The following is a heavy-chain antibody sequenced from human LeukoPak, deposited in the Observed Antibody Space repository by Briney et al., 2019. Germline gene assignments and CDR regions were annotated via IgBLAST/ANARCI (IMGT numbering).Heavy chain of an antibody. CDR1: GFTFSSYA. J-gene: IGHJ4*02. V-gene: IGHV3-9*01. CDR2: ISWNSGSI. CDR3: AKDIGGDYYDSSGYYDY. D-gene: IGHD3-22*01. Sequence: PGGSLRLSCEASGFTFSSYAMHWVRQAPGKGLEWVSGISWNSGSIGYADSVKGRFTISRDNAKNSLYLQMNSLRAEDTALYYCAKDIGGDYYDSSGYYDYWGQGTLVTVSS.